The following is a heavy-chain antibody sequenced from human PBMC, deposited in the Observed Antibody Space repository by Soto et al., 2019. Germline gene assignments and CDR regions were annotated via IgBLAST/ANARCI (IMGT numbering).Heavy chain of an antibody. V-gene: IGHV1-8*01. D-gene: IGHD3-3*01. CDR1: GYTFTSYD. Sequence: QVQLVQSGAEVKKTGASVKVSCKASGYTFTSYDINWVRQATGKELEWMGWMNPNSGNTGYAQKFQGRVNMTRNTSISTADMELSSLRSEDTAVYYCALSPLRFASGMDVWGQGTTVTVSS. CDR2: MNPNSGNT. J-gene: IGHJ6*02. CDR3: ALSPLRFASGMDV.